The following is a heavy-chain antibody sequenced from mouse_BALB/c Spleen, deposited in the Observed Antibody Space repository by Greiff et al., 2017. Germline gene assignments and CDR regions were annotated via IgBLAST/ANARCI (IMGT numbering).Heavy chain of an antibody. Sequence: EVQRVESGGGLVKPGGSLKLSCAASGFAFSSYDMSWVRQTPEKRLEWVAYISSGGGSTYYPDTVKGRFTISRDNAKNTLYLQMSSLKSEDTAMYYCARQISYWGQGTTLTVSS. V-gene: IGHV5-12-1*01. CDR2: ISSGGGST. CDR1: GFAFSSYD. J-gene: IGHJ2*01. CDR3: ARQISY.